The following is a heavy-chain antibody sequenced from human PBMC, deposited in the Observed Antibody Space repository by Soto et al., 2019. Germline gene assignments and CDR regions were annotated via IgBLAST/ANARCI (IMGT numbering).Heavy chain of an antibody. CDR3: AKEGYSSSIRGAFDI. J-gene: IGHJ3*02. CDR1: GFIFSDYS. CDR2: ISSSGSAI. V-gene: IGHV3-11*01. Sequence: GGSLRLSCAASGFIFSDYSMSWIRLAPGKGLEWISYISSSGSAIYYADSVKGRFTISRDNAKNSLYLQMKSLRAEDTAVYYCAKEGYSSSIRGAFDIWGQGTMVTVSS. D-gene: IGHD6-13*01.